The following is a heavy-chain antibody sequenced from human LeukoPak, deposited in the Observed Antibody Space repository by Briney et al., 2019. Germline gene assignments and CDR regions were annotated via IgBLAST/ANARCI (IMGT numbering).Heavy chain of an antibody. V-gene: IGHV3-15*01. CDR2: IKSKTDGGTT. Sequence: PGGSLRLSCAASGFTFSNAWMSWVRQAPGKGLEWVGRIKSKTDGGTTDYAAPVKGRFTISRDDSKNTLYLQMNSLKTEDTAVYYCTTDLSIVVVTAGYWGQGTLVTVSS. D-gene: IGHD2-21*02. CDR1: GFTFSNAW. CDR3: TTDLSIVVVTAGY. J-gene: IGHJ4*02.